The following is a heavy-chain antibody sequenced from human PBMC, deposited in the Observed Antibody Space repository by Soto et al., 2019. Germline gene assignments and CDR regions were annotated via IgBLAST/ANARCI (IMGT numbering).Heavy chain of an antibody. CDR2: ISAYNGNT. V-gene: IGHV1-18*01. CDR3: ARVWGGVVITDEAFDI. CDR1: GYTFTSYG. J-gene: IGHJ3*02. Sequence: ASVKVSCKASGYTFTSYGISWVRQAPGQGLEGMGWISAYNGNTNYAQKLQGRVTMTTDTSTSTAYMELRSLRSDDTAVYYCARVWGGVVITDEAFDIWGQGTTVTVSS. D-gene: IGHD3-3*01.